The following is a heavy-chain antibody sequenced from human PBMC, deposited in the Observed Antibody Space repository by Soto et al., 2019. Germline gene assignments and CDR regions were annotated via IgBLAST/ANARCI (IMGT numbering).Heavy chain of an antibody. Sequence: EVQLLESGGGLVQPGGSLRLSCTASGFTFSSYAMTWVRQAPGKGLQWVSGISGSGGSTYYEDSVKGRFTISRDNSKNNVYLQMNSLRAEDTAVYYCAIDLVIAVAGSPATFDYWGQGTLVTVSS. D-gene: IGHD6-19*01. CDR3: AIDLVIAVAGSPATFDY. V-gene: IGHV3-23*01. CDR2: ISGSGGST. J-gene: IGHJ4*02. CDR1: GFTFSSYA.